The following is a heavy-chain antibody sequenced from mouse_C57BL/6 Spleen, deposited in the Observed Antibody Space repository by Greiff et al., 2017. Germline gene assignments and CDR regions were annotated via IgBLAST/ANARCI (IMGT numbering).Heavy chain of an antibody. Sequence: QVQLLQSGAELARPGASVKLSCKASGYTFTSYGISWVKQSTGQGLEWIGEIYPRSGNTYYNEKFKSKATLTADKSSSTAYMELSNLTSEDSAVYFCERKGYDYDQNYWGQGTTLTVAS. CDR2: IYPRSGNT. CDR1: GYTFTSYG. J-gene: IGHJ2*01. D-gene: IGHD2-4*01. CDR3: ERKGYDYDQNY. V-gene: IGHV1-81*01.